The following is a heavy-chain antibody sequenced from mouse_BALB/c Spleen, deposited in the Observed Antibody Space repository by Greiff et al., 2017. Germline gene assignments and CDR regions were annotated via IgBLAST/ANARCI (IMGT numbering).Heavy chain of an antibody. Sequence: QVQLQQSGAELARPGASVKLSCKASGYTFTSYWMQWVKQRPGQGLEWIGAIYPGDGDTRYTQKFKGKATLTADKSSSTAYLQLSSLTSEDTAVYYCARSGGGYYFDYWGQGTTLTVSS. J-gene: IGHJ2*01. D-gene: IGHD3-1*01. V-gene: IGHV1-87*01. CDR2: IYPGDGDT. CDR1: GYTFTSYW. CDR3: ARSGGGYYFDY.